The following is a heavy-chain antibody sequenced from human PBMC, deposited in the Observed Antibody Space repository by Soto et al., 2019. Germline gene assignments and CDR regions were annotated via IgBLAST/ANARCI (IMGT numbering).Heavy chain of an antibody. J-gene: IGHJ4*02. CDR3: ARGHYYGSGLYYFDY. CDR1: RFTFSSSF. V-gene: IGHV3-64*02. CDR2: ISPSGDST. D-gene: IGHD3-10*01. Sequence: GGSLRLSCAASRFTFSSSFMHWVRQAPGKGLQYVSAISPSGDSTFYTDSVKGRFTISRDNSKNILYLQLGSLRAEDSAVYFCARGHYYGSGLYYFDYWGQGALVTVSS.